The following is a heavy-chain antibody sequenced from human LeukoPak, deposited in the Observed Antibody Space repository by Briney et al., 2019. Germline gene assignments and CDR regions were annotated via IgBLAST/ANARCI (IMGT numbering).Heavy chain of an antibody. V-gene: IGHV4-34*01. Sequence: PSETLSLTCAVYGGSFSGYYWSWIRQPSGKGLEWIGEINHSGSTNYNPSLKSRVTISVDTSKNQFSLKLSSVTAADTAVYYCARSTHRYCSSTSCPRLHYFDYWGQGTLVTVSS. D-gene: IGHD2-2*01. CDR1: GGSFSGYY. CDR2: INHSGST. J-gene: IGHJ4*02. CDR3: ARSTHRYCSSTSCPRLHYFDY.